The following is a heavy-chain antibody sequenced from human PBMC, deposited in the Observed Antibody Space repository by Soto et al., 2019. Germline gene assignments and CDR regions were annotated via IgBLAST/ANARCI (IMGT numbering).Heavy chain of an antibody. V-gene: IGHV1-46*01. J-gene: IGHJ4*02. D-gene: IGHD1-7*01. Sequence: GASVKVSCKASGYTFTSYYMHWVRQAPGQGLKKMGIINPSGGSTSYAQKFQGRVTMTRDTSTSTVYMELSSLRSEDTVVYYCASRYNWNYRSHFDYWGQGTLVTVSS. CDR1: GYTFTSYY. CDR3: ASRYNWNYRSHFDY. CDR2: INPSGGST.